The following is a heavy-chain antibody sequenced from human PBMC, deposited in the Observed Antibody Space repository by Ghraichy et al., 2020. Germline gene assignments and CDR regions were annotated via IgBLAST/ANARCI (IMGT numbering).Heavy chain of an antibody. Sequence: GGSLRLSCAATGFRFSNHWMTWVRQAPGKGLEWVANIDQDGGETNYVDSLKGRCTISRDNARNLLFLQMHNLRGDDTGLYYCAGGNGSPRYYGMDVWGQGTTVTGSS. V-gene: IGHV3-7*01. CDR1: GFRFSNHW. J-gene: IGHJ6*02. D-gene: IGHD1-26*01. CDR2: IDQDGGET. CDR3: AGGNGSPRYYGMDV.